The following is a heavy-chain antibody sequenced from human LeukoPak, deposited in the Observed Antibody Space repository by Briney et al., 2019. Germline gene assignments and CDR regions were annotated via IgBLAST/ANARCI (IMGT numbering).Heavy chain of an antibody. D-gene: IGHD4-17*01. J-gene: IGHJ4*02. CDR2: IYHSGGT. CDR1: GYSIRSGYY. Sequence: PSETLSLTCTVSGYSIRSGYYWGWIRQPPGKGLECIGSIYHSGGTYYNPSLKSRVTISVDTSKNQFSLKLTSVTAADTAVYYCASTITVTTDYWGQGTLVTVSS. CDR3: ASTITVTTDY. V-gene: IGHV4-38-2*02.